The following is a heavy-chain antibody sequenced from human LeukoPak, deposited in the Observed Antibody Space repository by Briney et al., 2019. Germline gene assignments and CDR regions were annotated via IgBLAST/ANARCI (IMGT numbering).Heavy chain of an antibody. V-gene: IGHV1-18*04. CDR2: ISTYSGHT. CDR1: GYTFTSYG. D-gene: IGHD3-16*01. J-gene: IGHJ4*02. CDR3: AGGGTDFDY. Sequence: GASVTVSFKASGYTFTSYGISSMRQAPGQGLAWMGCISTYSGHTDYAQKFQGRVTMTTDTPTSTAYMELRSLRSDDTAVYYCAGGGTDFDYWGQGTLVTVSS.